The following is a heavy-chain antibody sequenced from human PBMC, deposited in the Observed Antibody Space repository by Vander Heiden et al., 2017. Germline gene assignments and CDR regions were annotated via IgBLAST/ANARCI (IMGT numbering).Heavy chain of an antibody. CDR2: IYWNDDK. J-gene: IGHJ5*02. CDR1: GFSLSTSGVG. D-gene: IGHD2-2*01. Sequence: QITLKESGPTLVKPTQTLTLTCTFSGFSLSTSGVGVGWIRQPPGKALEWLALIYWNDDKRYSPSLKSRLTITKDTPKNQVVLTMTNMDPVDTATYYCAHRRDIVVVPAATTGFDPWGQGTLVTVSS. V-gene: IGHV2-5*01. CDR3: AHRRDIVVVPAATTGFDP.